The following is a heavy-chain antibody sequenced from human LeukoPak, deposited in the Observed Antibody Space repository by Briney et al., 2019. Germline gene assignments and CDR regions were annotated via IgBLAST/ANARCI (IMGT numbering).Heavy chain of an antibody. J-gene: IGHJ4*02. CDR1: GFTFSSYA. D-gene: IGHD3-10*01. CDR3: AKRITYYGSGSYVDY. V-gene: IGHV3-23*01. CDR2: ISGSGGST. Sequence: PGGSLRLSCAAYGFTFSSYAMSWVRQAPGKGLEWVSAISGSGGSTYYADSVKGRFTISRDNSKNTLYLQMNSLRAEDTAVYYCAKRITYYGSGSYVDYWGQGTLVTVSS.